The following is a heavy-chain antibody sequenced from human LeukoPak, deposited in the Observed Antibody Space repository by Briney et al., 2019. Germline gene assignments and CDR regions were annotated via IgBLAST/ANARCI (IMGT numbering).Heavy chain of an antibody. CDR3: ARVVTGTIDADY. D-gene: IGHD1-20*01. J-gene: IGHJ4*02. Sequence: GGSLRLSCAGSGFTFSNYWMHWVRQAPGKGLVWVSRINTDGTSTTNADSVKGRFTISRDNAKNTLYLQMNSLRAEDTAVYYCARVVTGTIDADYWGQGTLVTVSS. CDR2: INTDGTST. V-gene: IGHV3-74*01. CDR1: GFTFSNYW.